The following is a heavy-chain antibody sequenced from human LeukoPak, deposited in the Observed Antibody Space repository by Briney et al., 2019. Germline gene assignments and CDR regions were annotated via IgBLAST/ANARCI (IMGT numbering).Heavy chain of an antibody. CDR3: ARGYYDSSGYDWFDP. J-gene: IGHJ5*02. V-gene: IGHV4-59*01. CDR2: IYYSGSA. CDR1: GGSISSYY. D-gene: IGHD3-22*01. Sequence: PSETLSLTCTVSGGSISSYYWSWIREPPGKGLEWIGYIYYSGSANYNPSLKSRVTISVDTSKNQFSLKLSSVTAADTAVYYCARGYYDSSGYDWFDPWGQGTLVTVSS.